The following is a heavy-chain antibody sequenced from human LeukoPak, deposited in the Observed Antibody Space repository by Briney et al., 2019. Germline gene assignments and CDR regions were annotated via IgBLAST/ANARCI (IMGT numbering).Heavy chain of an antibody. CDR3: AHLYYYDSSGYIPSLDYFDY. CDR1: GFSLSTSGVG. D-gene: IGHD3-22*01. V-gene: IGHV2-5*01. J-gene: IGHJ4*02. Sequence: SGPTLVNPTQTLTLTCTFSGFSLSTSGVGVGWIRQPPGKALEWLALIYWNDDKRYSPSMKSTLTTTKDTSKNQVVLTMTNMDPVDTATYYCAHLYYYDSSGYIPSLDYFDYWGQGTLVTVSS. CDR2: IYWNDDK.